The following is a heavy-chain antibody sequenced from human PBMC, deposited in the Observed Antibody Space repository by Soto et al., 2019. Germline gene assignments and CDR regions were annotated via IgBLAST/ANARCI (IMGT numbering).Heavy chain of an antibody. CDR1: GFTFSSYA. D-gene: IGHD3-10*01. J-gene: IGHJ6*02. Sequence: QVQLVESGGGVVQPGRSLRLSCAASGFTFSSYAMHWVRQAPGKGLEWVAVISYDGSNKNYADSVKGRFTISRDNSKSTLYLQMNGLRAEDTAVYYCARPQFGSGGYYYYGMDVCGQGTTVTVSS. CDR2: ISYDGSNK. V-gene: IGHV3-30-3*01. CDR3: ARPQFGSGGYYYYGMDV.